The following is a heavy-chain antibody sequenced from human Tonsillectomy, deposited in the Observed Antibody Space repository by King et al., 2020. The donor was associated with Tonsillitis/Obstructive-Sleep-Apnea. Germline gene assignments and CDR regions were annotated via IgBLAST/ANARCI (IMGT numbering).Heavy chain of an antibody. CDR1: GFTFSTYA. V-gene: IGHV3-23*04. Sequence: VQLVESGGLLLQPGGSLRLSCAASGFTFSTYAMSWVRQAPGKGLEWVSSISGRGSTTYYADSVKGRFTISRDNSKNTLYLQMNTRRAEETAIYYCAKISSWEFLRYLDYWGQGTLVTVYS. CDR3: AKISSWEFLRYLDY. D-gene: IGHD3-10*01. J-gene: IGHJ4*02. CDR2: ISGRGSTT.